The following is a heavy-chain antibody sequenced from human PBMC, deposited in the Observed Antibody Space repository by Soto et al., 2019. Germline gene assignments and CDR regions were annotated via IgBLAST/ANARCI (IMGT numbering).Heavy chain of an antibody. CDR1: GDSISTNYY. CDR3: ARVGPWVPYYYDSSPYTFENWFDP. V-gene: IGHV4-4*02. CDR2: IYHDGGT. D-gene: IGHD3-22*01. Sequence: SETLSLTCAVSGDSISTNYYWSWVRQPPGRGLEWIGEIYHDGGTHYNPSLNSRVTLSIDMTNNHVSLILNSVTAADTAVYYCARVGPWVPYYYDSSPYTFENWFDPWGQGTLVTVSS. J-gene: IGHJ5*02.